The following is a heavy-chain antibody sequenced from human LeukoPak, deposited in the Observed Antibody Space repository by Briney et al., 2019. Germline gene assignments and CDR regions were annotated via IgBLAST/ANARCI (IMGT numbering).Heavy chain of an antibody. J-gene: IGHJ4*02. CDR2: IYPGDSDT. Sequence: GESLKISCKGSGFNFTTYWIGWVRQMPGRGLEWMGIIYPGDSDTRYSPSFQGQVTISADKSISTAYLQWSSLKASDTAMYYYARRDFTSEHFDNWGQGTLVTLSS. V-gene: IGHV5-51*01. CDR1: GFNFTTYW. D-gene: IGHD1-14*01. CDR3: ARRDFTSEHFDN.